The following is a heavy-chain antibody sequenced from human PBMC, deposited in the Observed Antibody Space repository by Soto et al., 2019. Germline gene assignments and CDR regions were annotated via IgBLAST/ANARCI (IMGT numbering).Heavy chain of an antibody. D-gene: IGHD5-18*01. V-gene: IGHV5-51*01. CDR2: IYPGDSDT. CDR1: GYSFTSYW. Sequence: GESLKISCKGSGYSFTSYWIGWVRQMPGKGLEWMGIIYPGDSDTRYSPSFQGQVTISADKSISTAYLQWSSLKASDTAMYYCARHALMDTAKYYGMDVWGQGTTVTVSS. J-gene: IGHJ6*02. CDR3: ARHALMDTAKYYGMDV.